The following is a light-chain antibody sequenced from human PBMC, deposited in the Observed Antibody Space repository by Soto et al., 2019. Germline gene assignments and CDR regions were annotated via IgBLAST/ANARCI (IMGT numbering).Light chain of an antibody. CDR2: LNSDGSH. V-gene: IGLV4-69*01. CDR3: QTWGTGIRWV. CDR1: SGHSSYA. J-gene: IGLJ3*02. Sequence: QLVLTQSPSASASLGASVKLTCTLSSGHSSYAIAWHQQQPEKGPRYLMKLNSDGSHSKGDGIPDRFSGSSSGAERYLTISSLQSEDEADYYCQTWGTGIRWVFGRGTKLTVL.